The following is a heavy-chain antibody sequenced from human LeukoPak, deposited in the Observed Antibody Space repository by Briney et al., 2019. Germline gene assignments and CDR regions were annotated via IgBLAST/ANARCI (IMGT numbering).Heavy chain of an antibody. Sequence: SETLSLTCAVYGGSFSGYYWGWIRQPPGKGLEWIGEINHSGSTNYNPSLKSRVTISVDTSKNQFSLKLSSVTAADTAVYYCARVAARPEGFHYYYMDVWGKGTTVTVSS. D-gene: IGHD6-6*01. CDR1: GGSFSGYY. CDR2: INHSGST. J-gene: IGHJ6*03. V-gene: IGHV4-34*01. CDR3: ARVAARPEGFHYYYMDV.